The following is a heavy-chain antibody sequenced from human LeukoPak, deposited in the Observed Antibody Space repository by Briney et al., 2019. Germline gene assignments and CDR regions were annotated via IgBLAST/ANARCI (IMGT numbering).Heavy chain of an antibody. V-gene: IGHV3-9*03. D-gene: IGHD4-17*01. CDR3: AKSTDCCLNYGDYGYFDS. Sequence: GGSLRLSCEDSGFTFDDYSIHWVRQAPGKGLEWVSGISWNSIMIGYAHSVKGRFTMSRDNAKNSLHLLMSSLRAEDMALYYCAKSTDCCLNYGDYGYFDSWGQGTLVTVSS. J-gene: IGHJ4*02. CDR1: GFTFDDYS. CDR2: ISWNSIMI.